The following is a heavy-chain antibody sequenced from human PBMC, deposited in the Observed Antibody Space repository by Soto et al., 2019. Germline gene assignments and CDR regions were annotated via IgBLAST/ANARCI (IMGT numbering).Heavy chain of an antibody. J-gene: IGHJ4*02. CDR2: IRPYNGYT. Sequence: ASVKVSCKASGYTFTSYGITWVRQAPGQGLEWMGWIRPYNGYTNYAQKLQGRVTMATDTFTSTAYMELRSLKSDDTAVYYCARDYFGSGTYSVFVYWGQGTLVTVSS. CDR3: ARDYFGSGTYSVFVY. V-gene: IGHV1-18*01. CDR1: GYTFTSYG. D-gene: IGHD3-10*01.